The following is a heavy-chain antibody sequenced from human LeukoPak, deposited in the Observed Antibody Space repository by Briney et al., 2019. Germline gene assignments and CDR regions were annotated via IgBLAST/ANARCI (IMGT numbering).Heavy chain of an antibody. CDR2: IYYSGST. V-gene: IGHV4-59*01. D-gene: IGHD3-3*01. J-gene: IGHJ3*02. CDR3: ARDHPRITIFGVDRNGAFGI. Sequence: SETLSLTCTVSGGSISSYYWSWIRQPPGKGLEWIGYIYYSGSTNYNPSLKSRVTISVDTSKNQFSLKLSSVTAADTAVYYCARDHPRITIFGVDRNGAFGIWGQGTMVTVSS. CDR1: GGSISSYY.